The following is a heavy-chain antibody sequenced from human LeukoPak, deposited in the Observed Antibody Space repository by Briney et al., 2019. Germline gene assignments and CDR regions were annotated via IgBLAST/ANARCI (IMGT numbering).Heavy chain of an antibody. J-gene: IGHJ4*02. CDR1: GFTFSNYA. CDR3: AKCPGYGSYRTYFEY. Sequence: PGGSLRLSCAASGFTFSNYAMNWVRQAPGMGLEWVSTISSSGTNTYYADSVKGRFTVSRDSSKNTLYLQMNSLRAEDTAVYYCAKCPGYGSYRTYFEYWGQGTLVTVSS. D-gene: IGHD6-19*01. CDR2: ISSSGTNT. V-gene: IGHV3-23*01.